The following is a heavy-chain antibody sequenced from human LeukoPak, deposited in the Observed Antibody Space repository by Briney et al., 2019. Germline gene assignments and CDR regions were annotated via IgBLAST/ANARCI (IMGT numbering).Heavy chain of an antibody. D-gene: IGHD3-9*01. V-gene: IGHV1-18*01. Sequence: ASVKVSCKASGYTFTSYAMNWVRQAPGQGLEWMGWISAYSGNTNYAQKLQGRVTMTTDTSTSTAYMELRSLRSDDTAVYYCARDNDILTGYKQPFDHWGQGTLVTVSS. CDR1: GYTFTSYA. CDR2: ISAYSGNT. CDR3: ARDNDILTGYKQPFDH. J-gene: IGHJ4*02.